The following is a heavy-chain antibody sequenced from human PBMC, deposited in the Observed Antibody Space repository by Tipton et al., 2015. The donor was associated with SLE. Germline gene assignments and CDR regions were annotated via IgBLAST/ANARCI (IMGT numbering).Heavy chain of an antibody. CDR3: AKHFVWEPYDAFDV. D-gene: IGHD1-26*01. J-gene: IGHJ3*01. CDR2: ISGSGSTK. CDR1: GFTFSSYE. V-gene: IGHV3-48*03. Sequence: SLRLSCAASGFTFSSYEMDWVRQAPGKGLEWVSYISGSGSTKYYADSMKGRFSISRDNAKNSLYLQMNSLRAEDTAVYFCAKHFVWEPYDAFDVWGQGTMVTVSS.